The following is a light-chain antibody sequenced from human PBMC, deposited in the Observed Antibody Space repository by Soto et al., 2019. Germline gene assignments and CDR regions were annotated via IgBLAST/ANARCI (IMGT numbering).Light chain of an antibody. CDR1: QGISSY. J-gene: IGKJ5*01. V-gene: IGKV1-9*01. CDR3: QQLNTYPIT. CDR2: AAS. Sequence: DIQLTQSPSFLSASVGDRVTITCRASQGISSYLVWYQQRPGKAPKLLIYAASTLQSGVPSRFSVSGSGTEFTLTISSLQPEDFATYYCQQLNTYPITFGLGTRLEIK.